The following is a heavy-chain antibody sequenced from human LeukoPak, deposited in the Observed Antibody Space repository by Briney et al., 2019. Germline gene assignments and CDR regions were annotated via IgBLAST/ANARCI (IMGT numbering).Heavy chain of an antibody. V-gene: IGHV3-21*01. CDR3: ARDLSTGGASDY. J-gene: IGHJ4*02. Sequence: KTGGSLRLSCAASGFTFSSYALRWVRQAPGKGLEWVSTISSSSTYIYYADSGKGRITISRDNAKNSLSLQMNRLRAEDTAVYYCARDLSTGGASDYWGQGTLVTVSS. D-gene: IGHD3-16*01. CDR2: ISSSSTYI. CDR1: GFTFSSYA.